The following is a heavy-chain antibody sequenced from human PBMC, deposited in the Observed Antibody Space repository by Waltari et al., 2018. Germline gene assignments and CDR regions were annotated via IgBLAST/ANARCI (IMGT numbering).Heavy chain of an antibody. Sequence: QVQLQQWGAGLLKPSETLSLTCAVYGGSFSGYYWSWIRQPPGKGLEWIGEINHSGSTNYNPSLKSRVTISVDTSKNQFSLKLSSVTAADTAVYYCARGPYGSGSYYNWGQGTLVTVSS. J-gene: IGHJ4*02. CDR3: ARGPYGSGSYYN. CDR2: INHSGST. CDR1: GGSFSGYY. D-gene: IGHD3-10*01. V-gene: IGHV4-34*01.